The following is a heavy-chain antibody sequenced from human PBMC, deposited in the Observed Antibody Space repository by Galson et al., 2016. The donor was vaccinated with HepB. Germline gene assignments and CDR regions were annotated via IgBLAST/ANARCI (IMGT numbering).Heavy chain of an antibody. CDR1: GYSFTYNW. CDR2: IFPGDSDT. J-gene: IGHJ4*02. Sequence: QSGAEVKKPGESLKISCEASGYSFTYNWIGWVRQMPGKGLEWMGIIFPGDSDTRYSPSFQGQVTMSADKSISTAYLQWSSLKASDTAMYYCARGLDYNYHFDYWGQGTLVTVSS. D-gene: IGHD5-24*01. V-gene: IGHV5-51*01. CDR3: ARGLDYNYHFDY.